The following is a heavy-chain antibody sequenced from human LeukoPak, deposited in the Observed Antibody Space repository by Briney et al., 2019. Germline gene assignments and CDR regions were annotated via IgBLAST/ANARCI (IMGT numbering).Heavy chain of an antibody. J-gene: IGHJ5*02. Sequence: ASVKVSCKASGYTFTGYYMHWVRQAPGQGLEWMGWINPNSGGTNYAQKLQGRVTMTRDTSISTAYMELSRLRADDTAVYYCARADGLGFGELFPRWFDPWGQGTLVTVSS. CDR3: ARADGLGFGELFPRWFDP. D-gene: IGHD3-10*01. V-gene: IGHV1-2*02. CDR1: GYTFTGYY. CDR2: INPNSGGT.